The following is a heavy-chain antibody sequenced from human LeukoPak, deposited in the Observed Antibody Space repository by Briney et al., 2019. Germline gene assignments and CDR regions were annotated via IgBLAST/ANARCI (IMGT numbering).Heavy chain of an antibody. CDR3: AREVPTTSYDILSGYYNPNFDY. CDR1: GYTSTSYG. CDR2: ISAYNGNT. Sequence: ASLKVSCKASGYTSTSYGISWVRQAPGQGLEWMGWISAYNGNTNYAQKLQGRVTMTTDTSTSTAYMELRSLRSDDTAVYYCAREVPTTSYDILSGYYNPNFDYWGQGTLVTVSS. J-gene: IGHJ4*02. D-gene: IGHD3-9*01. V-gene: IGHV1-18*01.